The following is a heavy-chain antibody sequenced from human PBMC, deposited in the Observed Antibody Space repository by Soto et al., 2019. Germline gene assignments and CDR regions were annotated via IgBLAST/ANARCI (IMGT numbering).Heavy chain of an antibody. Sequence: GGSLRLSCAASGFTFSTYAMSWVRQAPGKGLEWVSVLSGSGGSTYYADSVKGRFTISRDNSKNTLYLQLNSLRADDTAVYYCARAPYCSSTSCLSNYYYGMDVWGQGTTVTVSS. CDR3: ARAPYCSSTSCLSNYYYGMDV. CDR2: LSGSGGST. CDR1: GFTFSTYA. V-gene: IGHV3-23*01. J-gene: IGHJ6*02. D-gene: IGHD2-2*01.